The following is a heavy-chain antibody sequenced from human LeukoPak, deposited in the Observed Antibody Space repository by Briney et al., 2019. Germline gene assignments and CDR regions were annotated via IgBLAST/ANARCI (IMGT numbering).Heavy chain of an antibody. CDR3: ARLGGMVRGRSWFDP. J-gene: IGHJ5*02. V-gene: IGHV4-39*01. CDR1: GGSISSSSYY. CDR2: IYYSGST. Sequence: SETLSLTCTVSGGSISSSSYYWGWIRQPPRKGPEWIGSIYYSGSTYYNPSLKSRFTISVDTSKNQFSLKLSSVTAADTAVYYCARLGGMVRGRSWFDPWGQGALVTVSS. D-gene: IGHD3-10*01.